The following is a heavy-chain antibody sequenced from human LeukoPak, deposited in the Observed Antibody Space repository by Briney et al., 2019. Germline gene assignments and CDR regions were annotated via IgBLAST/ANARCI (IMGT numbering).Heavy chain of an antibody. Sequence: PGGSLRLSCAASGFTFSDYYMSWIRQAPGKGLEWVSYISSSGSTIYYADSVKGRFTVSRDTNKNSLLLQMNSLRTEDTALYYCVRVALPAAIYYYMDIWGKGTTVIVSS. V-gene: IGHV3-11*01. D-gene: IGHD2-2*01. CDR2: ISSSGSTI. CDR3: VRVALPAAIYYYMDI. CDR1: GFTFSDYY. J-gene: IGHJ6*03.